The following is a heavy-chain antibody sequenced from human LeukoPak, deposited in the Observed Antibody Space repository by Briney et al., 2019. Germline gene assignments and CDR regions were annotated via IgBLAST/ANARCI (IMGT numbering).Heavy chain of an antibody. CDR2: IIPIFGTA. V-gene: IGHV1-69*01. D-gene: IGHD3-22*01. CDR1: GGTFSSYA. CDR3: ARSYYYDSSGYPYYFDY. J-gene: IGHJ4*02. Sequence: SVKVSCKVSGGTFSSYAISWVRQAPGQGLEWMGGIIPIFGTANYAQKFQGRVTITADESTSTAYMELSSLRSEDTAVYYCARSYYYDSSGYPYYFDYWGQGTLVTVSS.